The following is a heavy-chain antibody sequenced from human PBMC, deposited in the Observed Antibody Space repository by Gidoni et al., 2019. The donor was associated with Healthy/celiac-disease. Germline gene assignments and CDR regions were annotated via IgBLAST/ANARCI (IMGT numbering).Heavy chain of an antibody. V-gene: IGHV3-9*01. CDR2: ISWNSGSI. J-gene: IGHJ4*02. D-gene: IGHD3-16*01. CDR3: AKDASWGEGVDY. Sequence: EVQLVESGGGLVQPGRSLRLSCAASGFTFDDYAMHWVRQAPGKGLEWVSGISWNSGSIGYADSVKGRFTISRDNAKNSLYLQMNSLRAEDTALYYCAKDASWGEGVDYWGQGTLVTVSS. CDR1: GFTFDDYA.